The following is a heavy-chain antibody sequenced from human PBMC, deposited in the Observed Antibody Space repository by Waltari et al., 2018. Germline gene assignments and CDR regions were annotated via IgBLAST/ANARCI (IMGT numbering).Heavy chain of an antibody. Sequence: EVQLVETGGGLIQPGGSLRLSCAASGFTVSSNYMSWVRQAPGKGLEWVSVIYGGGSTYYADSVKGRFTISRDKSKNTLYLQMNSLRAEDTAVYYCARVGDSDAFDIWGQGTMVTVSS. D-gene: IGHD3-10*01. V-gene: IGHV3-53*02. CDR3: ARVGDSDAFDI. CDR2: IYGGGST. J-gene: IGHJ3*02. CDR1: GFTVSSNY.